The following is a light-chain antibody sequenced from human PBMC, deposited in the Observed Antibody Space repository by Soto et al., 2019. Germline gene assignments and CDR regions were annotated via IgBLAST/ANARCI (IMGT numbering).Light chain of an antibody. J-gene: IGKJ1*01. Sequence: DIQMTQSPSSLSASVGDRVTITCRASQSISNYLNWYEQKLGKAPKLLIYAASILQTGVPSRFSGSGSGTDFTLTISSLQPEDFATYYCQQSYSTPRTFGQGTKVEIK. V-gene: IGKV1-39*01. CDR3: QQSYSTPRT. CDR1: QSISNY. CDR2: AAS.